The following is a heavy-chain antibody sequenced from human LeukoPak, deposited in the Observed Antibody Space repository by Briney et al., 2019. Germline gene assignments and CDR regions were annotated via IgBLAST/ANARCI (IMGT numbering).Heavy chain of an antibody. Sequence: GGSLRLSCAASGFTFSSYYMNWVRQAPGKGLEWVGRIKSKTDGGTTDYAAPVKGRFTISRDDSKNTLYLQMNSLKTEDTAVYYCTTDSRRYFDWLLIDYWGQGTLVTVSS. CDR2: IKSKTDGGTT. D-gene: IGHD3-9*01. V-gene: IGHV3-15*01. CDR3: TTDSRRYFDWLLIDY. J-gene: IGHJ4*02. CDR1: GFTFSSYY.